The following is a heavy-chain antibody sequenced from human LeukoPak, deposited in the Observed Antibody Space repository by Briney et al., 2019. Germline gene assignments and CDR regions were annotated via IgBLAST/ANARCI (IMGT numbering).Heavy chain of an antibody. CDR3: ARGAWTAYYFDY. Sequence: GGSLRLSCVASGFTLSSYNMKWVRQAPGKGLVWVSRIKSDGSNYYADSVKGRFTISRDNARNTLYLQMNSLRAEDTAVYYCARGAWTAYYFDYWGRGTLVTVSS. J-gene: IGHJ4*02. D-gene: IGHD3/OR15-3a*01. V-gene: IGHV3-74*01. CDR2: IKSDGSNY. CDR1: GFTLSSYN.